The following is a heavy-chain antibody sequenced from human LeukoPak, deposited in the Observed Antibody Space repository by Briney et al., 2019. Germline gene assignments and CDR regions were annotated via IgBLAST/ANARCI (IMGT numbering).Heavy chain of an antibody. CDR1: GGSISSYY. D-gene: IGHD6-13*01. CDR3: ARVAAAADTVSGMDV. V-gene: IGHV4-59*01. CDR2: IYYSGST. Sequence: SETLSLTCTVSGGSISSYYWSWIRQPPGKGLEWIGYIYYSGSTNYNPSLKSRVTISVDTSKNQFSLKLSSVTAADTAVYYCARVAAAADTVSGMDVWGQGATVTVSS. J-gene: IGHJ6*02.